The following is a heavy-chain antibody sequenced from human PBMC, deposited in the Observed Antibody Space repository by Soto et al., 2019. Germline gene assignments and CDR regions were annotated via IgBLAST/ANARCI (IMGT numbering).Heavy chain of an antibody. CDR2: IWYDGSHK. J-gene: IGHJ4*02. CDR3: AKDRVEPALGGTEY. Sequence: GGSLRLSCAASGFTFSSFGIHWVRQAPGKGLEWVAVIWYDGSHKDYADSVKGRFTISRDNSKNTLYLQMNSLIAEDTAVYHCAKDRVEPALGGTEYWGQGTLVTVSS. D-gene: IGHD3-16*01. V-gene: IGHV3-33*03. CDR1: GFTFSSFG.